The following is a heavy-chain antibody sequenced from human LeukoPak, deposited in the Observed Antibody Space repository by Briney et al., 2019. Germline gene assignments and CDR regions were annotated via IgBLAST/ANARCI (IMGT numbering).Heavy chain of an antibody. V-gene: IGHV4-59*08. D-gene: IGHD3-22*01. CDR3: ARQDIPHFDDSSGYTFDY. J-gene: IGHJ4*02. Sequence: PSETLSLTCTVSGGSISSYYWSWIRQSPGKGLEWIGFIFYSGTTNYNPSLKSRVTISVDTSKNQFSLKLSSVTAADTAVYYCARQDIPHFDDSSGYTFDYWGQGTLVTVSS. CDR1: GGSISSYY. CDR2: IFYSGTT.